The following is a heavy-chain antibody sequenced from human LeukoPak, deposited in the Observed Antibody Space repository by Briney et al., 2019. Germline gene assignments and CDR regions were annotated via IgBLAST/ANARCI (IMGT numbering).Heavy chain of an antibody. CDR3: ARVRYGSGSYQFDY. CDR1: GGSISSYY. CDR2: IYYSGST. D-gene: IGHD3-10*01. J-gene: IGHJ4*02. Sequence: SETLSLTCTVSGGSISSYYWSWIRQPPGEGLEWIGYIYYSGSTNYNPSLKSRVTISVDTSKNQFSLKLSSVTAADTAVYYCARVRYGSGSYQFDYWGQGTLVTVSS. V-gene: IGHV4-59*01.